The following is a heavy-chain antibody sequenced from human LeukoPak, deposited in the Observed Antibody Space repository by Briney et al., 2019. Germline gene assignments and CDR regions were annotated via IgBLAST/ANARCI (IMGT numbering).Heavy chain of an antibody. Sequence: PGGSLRLSCAASGFTFSSPWMHWVRQAPGKGLVWVSRINSDGSATAYADSVKGRFTISRDNAENTLYLQMNSLRAEDTAVYYCARGTAGYHSSYFDYWGQGTLVTASS. J-gene: IGHJ4*02. D-gene: IGHD3-16*02. V-gene: IGHV3-74*01. CDR1: GFTFSSPW. CDR3: ARGTAGYHSSYFDY. CDR2: INSDGSAT.